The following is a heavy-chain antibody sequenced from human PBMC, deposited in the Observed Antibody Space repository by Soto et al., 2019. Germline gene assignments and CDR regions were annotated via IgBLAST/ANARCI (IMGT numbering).Heavy chain of an antibody. CDR1: GGSVRSSSYY. D-gene: IGHD6-13*01. CDR3: ARLEGGAAADLPLDY. CDR2: IYYSGRT. Sequence: QLRLQESGPGLVKSSETLSLTCTVSGGSVRSSSYYWGWIRQPPGKGLEWIASIYYSGRTHNNPALKSRVTMSIDTYTKQFSLKMNSVTAADTAVYYCARLEGGAAADLPLDYWGQGTLVTVSS. V-gene: IGHV4-39*01. J-gene: IGHJ4*02.